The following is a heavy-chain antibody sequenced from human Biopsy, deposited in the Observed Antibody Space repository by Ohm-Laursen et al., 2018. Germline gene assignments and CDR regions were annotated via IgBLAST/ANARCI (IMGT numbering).Heavy chain of an antibody. CDR1: GYTFAGYY. D-gene: IGHD2-15*01. J-gene: IGHJ6*02. CDR3: ARVPAYPSIDGYYGLDL. Sequence: SVKVSCKASGYTFAGYYLHWVRQAPRHGLEWMGWINPNSGNANYAQSFQGRLTVTRDTSITTAYMELTSLTSDDTAIYYCARVPAYPSIDGYYGLDLWGQGTTVIVSS. CDR2: INPNSGNA. V-gene: IGHV1-2*02.